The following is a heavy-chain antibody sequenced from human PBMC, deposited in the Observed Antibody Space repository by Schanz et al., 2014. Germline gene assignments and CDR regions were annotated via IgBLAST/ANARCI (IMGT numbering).Heavy chain of an antibody. CDR3: ARDRWDWNKAVDT. CDR1: GFTVSSNY. V-gene: IGHV3-53*01. J-gene: IGHJ3*02. CDR2: VYSGGST. Sequence: EVQLVESGGGLIQPGGSLRLSCAASGFTVSSNYMSWVRQAPGKGLEWVSVVYSGGSTYYADSVEGRFTISRDNSKNTLYLQMNILTAEDTAVEYCARDRWDWNKAVDTWGQGTMVTVSS. D-gene: IGHD1-1*01.